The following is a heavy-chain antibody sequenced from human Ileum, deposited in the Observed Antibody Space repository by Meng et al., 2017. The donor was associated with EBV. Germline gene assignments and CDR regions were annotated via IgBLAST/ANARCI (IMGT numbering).Heavy chain of an antibody. V-gene: IGHV4-39*01. D-gene: IGHD1-14*01. Sequence: QLPLHASVPVLVQPSEVLCLTWTVSGGPSSSSSYYWAWIRQPPGEGLEWIGSVVYSGTTYYTSSLKSRVSISVDTSKNQFSLKLSSVTAADTAVYYCARHHHSPTFDYWGQGTLVTVSS. J-gene: IGHJ4*02. CDR1: GGPSSSSSYY. CDR3: ARHHHSPTFDY. CDR2: VVYSGTT.